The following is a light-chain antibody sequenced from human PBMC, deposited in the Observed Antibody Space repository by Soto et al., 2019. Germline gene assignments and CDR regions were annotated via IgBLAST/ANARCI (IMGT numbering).Light chain of an antibody. CDR3: QSHDSSLHASV. CDR2: GNT. J-gene: IGLJ1*01. Sequence: QPVLTQPPSVSGAPGQRVTISCTGSSSNIGAGYDVHWYLQLPGTAPKLLIYGNTNRPSGVPDRFSGSKSGSSASLAITGLQAEDEADYYCQSHDSSLHASVLGTGTKVTVL. V-gene: IGLV1-40*01. CDR1: SSNIGAGYD.